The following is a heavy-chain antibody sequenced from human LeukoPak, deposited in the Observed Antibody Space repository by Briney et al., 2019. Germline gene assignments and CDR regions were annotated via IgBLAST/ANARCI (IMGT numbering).Heavy chain of an antibody. J-gene: IGHJ4*02. V-gene: IGHV1-18*01. D-gene: IGHD3-10*01. CDR2: ISPYNGNT. CDR1: GYNFISYG. CDR3: ARDMAYYGSGSYYSFDY. Sequence: ASVNVSCKASGYNFISYGISWVRQAPGQGLEWMGWISPYNGNTNYAQKLQGRVTMTTDTPTSRAHMELRSLGSDDTAVYYCARDMAYYGSGSYYSFDYWGQGTLVTVSS.